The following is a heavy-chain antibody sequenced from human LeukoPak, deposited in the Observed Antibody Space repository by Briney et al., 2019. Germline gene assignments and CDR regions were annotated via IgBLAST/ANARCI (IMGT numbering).Heavy chain of an antibody. CDR1: GGSISSYY. V-gene: IGHV4-59*01. D-gene: IGHD4-11*01. CDR3: ARTTAGHYYFYYMDV. Sequence: SETLSLTCTVSGGSISSYYWSWIRQPPGKGLEWIGYIYYSGSTNYNPSLKSRVTISVDTSKNQFSLNLSSVTAADTAMYYCARTTAGHYYFYYMDVWGKGTTVTVSS. J-gene: IGHJ6*03. CDR2: IYYSGST.